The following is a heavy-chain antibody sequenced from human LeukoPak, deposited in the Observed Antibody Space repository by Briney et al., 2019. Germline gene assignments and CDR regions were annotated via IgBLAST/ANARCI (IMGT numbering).Heavy chain of an antibody. V-gene: IGHV3-21*01. D-gene: IGHD2-15*01. J-gene: IGHJ4*02. CDR2: ISSSSSYM. CDR1: GFTFSSYS. CDR3: AKDRRPYCSGGSCYRFDY. Sequence: GGSLRLSCAASGFTFSSYSMNWVRQAPGKGLEWVSSISSSSSYMYYADSVKGRFTISRDNSKNTLYLQMNSLRAEDTAVYYCAKDRRPYCSGGSCYRFDYWGQGTLVTVSS.